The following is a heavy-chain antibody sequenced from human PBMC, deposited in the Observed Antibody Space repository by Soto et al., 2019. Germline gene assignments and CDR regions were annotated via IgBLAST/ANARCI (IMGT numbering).Heavy chain of an antibody. Sequence: GGSLRLSCASSGFSFVNYVMNWVRQAPGKGLEWVSGISYSGGSSSSADSVKGRFTVSRDNSKNTLYLQMDSLTGDDTAVYYCTKGGDSWSGYAQHWGQGALVTVSS. D-gene: IGHD3-3*01. CDR1: GFSFVNYV. CDR2: ISYSGGSS. J-gene: IGHJ1*01. CDR3: TKGGDSWSGYAQH. V-gene: IGHV3-23*01.